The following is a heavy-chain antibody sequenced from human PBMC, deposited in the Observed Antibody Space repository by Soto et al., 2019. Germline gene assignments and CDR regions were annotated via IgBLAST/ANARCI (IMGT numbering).Heavy chain of an antibody. Sequence: GAEVKKPGESLKISCQGSGYSFTTSWIGWVRQMPGKGLEWMGMIYPGDSETRYSPSFQGQVTISADKSISTAYLQWSSLKASDTAMYYCARQSYTSGCYAYWGQGTLVTVSS. V-gene: IGHV5-51*01. CDR2: IYPGDSET. CDR1: GYSFTTSW. CDR3: ARQSYTSGCYAY. D-gene: IGHD6-19*01. J-gene: IGHJ4*02.